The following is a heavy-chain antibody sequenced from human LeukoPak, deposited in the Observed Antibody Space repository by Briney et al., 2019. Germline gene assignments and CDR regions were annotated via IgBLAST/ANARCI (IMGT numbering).Heavy chain of an antibody. CDR2: ISAYNGNT. CDR1: GYTFTSYG. J-gene: IGHJ4*02. D-gene: IGHD1-1*01. CDR3: ARDGNGDYSDY. Sequence: ASVKVSCKASGYTFTSYGISWVRQAPGQGLEWMRWISAYNGNTNYAQNLQGRVTMTTETSTSTAYMELRSLRSDDTAVYYCARDGNGDYSDYWGQGTPVTVSS. V-gene: IGHV1-18*01.